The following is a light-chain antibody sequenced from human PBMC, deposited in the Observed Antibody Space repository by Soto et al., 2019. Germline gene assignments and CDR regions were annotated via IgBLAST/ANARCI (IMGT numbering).Light chain of an antibody. J-gene: IGKJ1*01. V-gene: IGKV3-15*01. CDR2: GAS. CDR1: QSVRSN. CDR3: QQYNNWPQRT. Sequence: EIVMTQSPATLSVSPGETATLSCRASQSVRSNLAWYQQRPGQAPRLLIYGASTRPTGIPARFSGSGSGTDFTLTISSLQSEDFAVYYWQQYNNWPQRTFGQGTKVAFK.